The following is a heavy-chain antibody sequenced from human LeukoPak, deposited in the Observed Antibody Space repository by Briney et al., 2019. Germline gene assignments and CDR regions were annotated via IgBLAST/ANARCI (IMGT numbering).Heavy chain of an antibody. V-gene: IGHV3-7*03. D-gene: IGHD3/OR15-3a*01. CDR2: IRPDGGER. CDR3: TRQGDWNFEF. J-gene: IGHJ4*02. CDR1: GFSGRTHW. Sequence: GESLRLSCTASGFSGRTHWMSWVRQAPGKGLEWVANIRPDGGERYYGDSLKGRFTISGDNDKNSLYLQMNFLRADDTAIYYCTRQGDWNFEFWGQGTLVTVSS.